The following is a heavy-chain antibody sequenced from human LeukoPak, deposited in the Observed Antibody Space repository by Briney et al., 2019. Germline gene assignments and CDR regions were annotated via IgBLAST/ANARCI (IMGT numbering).Heavy chain of an antibody. V-gene: IGHV3-30*03. CDR1: GFRFRNFG. J-gene: IGHJ4*02. CDR2: ISHDGSNK. Sequence: PGRSLRLSCADSGFRFRNFGMHWVRQAPGKGLEWLAVISHDGSNKYHADSVKGRFTISRDNSKNTLYLQMDSLRPEDTAVYYCAMDPGAVVVQAYYLDYWGQGTLVTVSS. CDR3: AMDPGAVVVQAYYLDY. D-gene: IGHD2-21*01.